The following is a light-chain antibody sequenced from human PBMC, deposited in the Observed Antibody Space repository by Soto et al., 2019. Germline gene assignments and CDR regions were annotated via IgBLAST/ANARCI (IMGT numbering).Light chain of an antibody. CDR3: QQLNSYPLT. CDR1: QSISNW. J-gene: IGKJ4*01. V-gene: IGKV1-9*01. Sequence: DIQMTQSPSTLSASVGDRVTITCRASQSISNWLAWYQQKPGRAPNLLIYAASTLQSGVPSRFSGSGSGTEFTLTISSLQPEDFATYFCQQLNSYPLTFGGGTKVDIK. CDR2: AAS.